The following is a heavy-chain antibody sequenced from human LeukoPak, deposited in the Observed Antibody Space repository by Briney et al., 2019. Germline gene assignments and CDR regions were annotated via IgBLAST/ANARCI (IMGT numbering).Heavy chain of an antibody. D-gene: IGHD2-21*02. V-gene: IGHV4-39*01. CDR3: ARHSLWDGCDWGFDY. J-gene: IGHJ4*02. Sequence: SETLSLTCTVSGGSISSRSYYWGWIRQPPGKGLEWIGSIYYSGSTYYNPSLQSRVTISVDTSKNQFSLKLSSVTAADTAVYYCARHSLWDGCDWGFDYWGQGTLVTVSS. CDR1: GGSISSRSYY. CDR2: IYYSGST.